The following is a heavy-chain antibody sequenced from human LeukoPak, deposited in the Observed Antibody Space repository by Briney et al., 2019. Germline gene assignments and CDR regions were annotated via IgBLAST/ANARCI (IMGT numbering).Heavy chain of an antibody. Sequence: GGSLRLSCAASGFTFSSYWMHWVRQAPGKGLVWVSRISDGGSTTTYADSVKGRFTISRDNAKNTLYLQMNGLRAEDTAAYYCSRSAYYDGSGNYYDYWGQGTLVTVSS. V-gene: IGHV3-74*01. J-gene: IGHJ4*02. CDR2: ISDGGSTT. CDR3: SRSAYYDGSGNYYDY. CDR1: GFTFSSYW. D-gene: IGHD3-22*01.